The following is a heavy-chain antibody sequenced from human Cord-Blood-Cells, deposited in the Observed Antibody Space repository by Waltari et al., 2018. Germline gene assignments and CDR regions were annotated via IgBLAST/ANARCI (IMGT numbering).Heavy chain of an antibody. CDR1: GGSISSSNW. CDR2: IYHSGST. CDR3: ARARGYYYDSSGYYPYYYYGMDV. D-gene: IGHD3-22*01. J-gene: IGHJ6*02. Sequence: QVQLQESGPGLVKPSGTLSLTCAVSGGSISSSNWWSWVRQPPGKGLEWIGEIYHSGSTNDTPPLKSRVTISVDKSKNQFSLKLSSVTAADTAVYYCARARGYYYDSSGYYPYYYYGMDVWGQGTTVTVSS. V-gene: IGHV4-4*02.